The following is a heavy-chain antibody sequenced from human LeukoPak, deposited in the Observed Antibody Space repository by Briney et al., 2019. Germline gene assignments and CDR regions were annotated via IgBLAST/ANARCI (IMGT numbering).Heavy chain of an antibody. CDR2: FSYSGST. CDR1: GVSISDYH. Sequence: SETLSLTCSVSGVSISDYHWIWIRQPPAKGLEWMGYFSYSGSTRYNPSLKSRVTMSVDTSKNQFSLRLISVAAADTAVYYCARMYSGTSYYFDFWGQGTLITVSS. CDR3: ARMYSGTSYYFDF. D-gene: IGHD1-26*01. V-gene: IGHV4-59*01. J-gene: IGHJ4*02.